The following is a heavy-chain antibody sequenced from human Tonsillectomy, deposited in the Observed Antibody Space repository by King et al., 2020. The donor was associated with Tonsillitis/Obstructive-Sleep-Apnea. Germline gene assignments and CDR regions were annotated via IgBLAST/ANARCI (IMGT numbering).Heavy chain of an antibody. D-gene: IGHD5-18*01. Sequence: VQRVESGAEVKKPGESLRISCKGSGYSFTSYWISWVRQMPGKGLEWMGRIDPSDSYTNYSPSFQGHVTISAAKSIRTAYLQWSSLQASDTAMYYCARLGRIQLWFNSVDPWGQGTLVTVSS. CDR3: ARLGRIQLWFNSVDP. V-gene: IGHV5-10-1*01. CDR1: GYSFTSYW. CDR2: IDPSDSYT. J-gene: IGHJ5*02.